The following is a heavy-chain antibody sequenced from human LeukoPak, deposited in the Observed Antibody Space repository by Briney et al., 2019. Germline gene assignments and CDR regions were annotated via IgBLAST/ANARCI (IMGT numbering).Heavy chain of an antibody. CDR3: AKDQVISGSEASDI. J-gene: IGHJ3*02. D-gene: IGHD2-21*01. V-gene: IGHV3-23*01. Sequence: GGSLRLSCAAFGFTFSSYTMNWVRQAPGKGLEWVSAISGNGVGTSYADSVKGRFTISRDNSWNTLYLQMNSLRAEDTAVYYCAKDQVISGSEASDIWGQGTMVTVSS. CDR1: GFTFSSYT. CDR2: ISGNGVGT.